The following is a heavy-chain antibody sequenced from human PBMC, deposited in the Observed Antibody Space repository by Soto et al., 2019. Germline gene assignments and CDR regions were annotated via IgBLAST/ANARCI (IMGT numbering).Heavy chain of an antibody. Sequence: EVQLLESGGGLVQHGGSLRLSCAASGFTFSSYAMSWVRQAPGKGLEWVSAISGSGGSTYYADSVKGRFTISRDNSKNTLYRQMNSLRAEDTAVYYCAKKYQLLLDYYYLDVWGKGTTVTVSS. V-gene: IGHV3-23*01. J-gene: IGHJ6*03. D-gene: IGHD2-2*01. CDR3: AKKYQLLLDYYYLDV. CDR1: GFTFSSYA. CDR2: ISGSGGST.